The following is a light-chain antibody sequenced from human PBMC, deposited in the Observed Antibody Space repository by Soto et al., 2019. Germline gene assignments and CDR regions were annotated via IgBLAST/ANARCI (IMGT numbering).Light chain of an antibody. CDR3: SSYSRTSTPWV. J-gene: IGLJ3*02. V-gene: IGLV2-14*01. CDR2: EVT. CDR1: SSDVGAYKF. Sequence: QSVLTQPASVSGSPGQSITIFCTGTSSDVGAYKFVSWYRHHPGRAPQVMLYEVTNRPSGVSSRFSGSKSGNTASLTISGRQPEDEGDYYCSSYSRTSTPWVFGGGTKLTVL.